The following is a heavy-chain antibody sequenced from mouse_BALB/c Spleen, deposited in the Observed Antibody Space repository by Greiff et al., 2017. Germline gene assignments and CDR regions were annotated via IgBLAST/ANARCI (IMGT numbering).Heavy chain of an antibody. J-gene: IGHJ4*01. V-gene: IGHV5-6*01. Sequence: VQLKESGGDLVKPGGSLKLSCAASGFTFSSYGMSWVRQTPDKRLEWVATISSGGSYTYYPDSVKGRFTISRDNAKNTLYLQMSSLKSEDTAMYYCARFTTPYYAMDYWGQGTSVTVSS. CDR3: ARFTTPYYAMDY. CDR2: ISSGGSYT. D-gene: IGHD1-1*01. CDR1: GFTFSSYG.